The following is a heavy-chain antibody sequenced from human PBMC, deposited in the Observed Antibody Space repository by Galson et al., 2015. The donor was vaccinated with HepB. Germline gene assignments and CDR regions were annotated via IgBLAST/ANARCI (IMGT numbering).Heavy chain of an antibody. CDR1: GFTFGSYA. J-gene: IGHJ4*02. V-gene: IGHV3-23*01. Sequence: SLRLSCAASGFTFGSYAMSWVRQAPGKGLEWVSTISGSGTSTYYADSLKGRFTISRDNSKNTLYLQMNSLRAEDTAVHYCAKGLSSSAAGIDYWGQGTLVTVSS. CDR3: AKGLSSSAAGIDY. D-gene: IGHD6-19*01. CDR2: ISGSGTST.